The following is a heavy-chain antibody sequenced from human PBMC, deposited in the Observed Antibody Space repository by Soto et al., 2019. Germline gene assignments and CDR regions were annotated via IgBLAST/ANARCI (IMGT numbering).Heavy chain of an antibody. V-gene: IGHV1-3*01. CDR1: GYTFTTYT. Sequence: QVQLVQSGAEVNKPGASVKVSCKASGYTFTTYTIHWVRQAPGQRLEWVGCINAGTGYTRYSQKFQGRVSITRDTSASTGFMDLSSLRSEDTAVYYCARDETEVHDPLDSWGQGTLVTVSS. CDR2: INAGTGYT. J-gene: IGHJ4*02. D-gene: IGHD3-3*01. CDR3: ARDETEVHDPLDS.